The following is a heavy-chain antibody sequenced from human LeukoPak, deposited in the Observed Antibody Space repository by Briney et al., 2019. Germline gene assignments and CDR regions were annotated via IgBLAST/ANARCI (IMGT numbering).Heavy chain of an antibody. D-gene: IGHD1-26*01. CDR2: INTDGSSA. V-gene: IGHV3-74*01. Sequence: GGSLRLSCAASGFSFTDYWMHWVRQVPGKGLMWVSRINTDGSSATYADSVKGRFTISRDKAKNTLYLEMKTLRAEDTAVYYCARVGKGTVSKSYYYYYCMDVWGKGTTVTVSS. CDR1: GFSFTDYW. J-gene: IGHJ6*03. CDR3: ARVGKGTVSKSYYYYYCMDV.